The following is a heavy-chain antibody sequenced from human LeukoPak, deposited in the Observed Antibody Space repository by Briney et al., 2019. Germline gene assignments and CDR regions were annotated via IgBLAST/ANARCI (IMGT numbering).Heavy chain of an antibody. CDR3: ARHCVLDYGDCGGDYDY. V-gene: IGHV4-39*01. Sequence: PSETLSLTCTVSGGSISSSSYYWGWIRQPPGKGLEWIGSIYYSGSTYYNPSLKSRVTISVDTSKNQFSLKLSSVTAADTAVYYCARHCVLDYGDCGGDYDYWGQGTLVTVSS. CDR2: IYYSGST. D-gene: IGHD4-17*01. CDR1: GGSISSSSYY. J-gene: IGHJ4*02.